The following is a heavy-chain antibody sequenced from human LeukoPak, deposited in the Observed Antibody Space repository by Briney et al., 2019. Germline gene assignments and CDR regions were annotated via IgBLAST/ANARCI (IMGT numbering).Heavy chain of an antibody. V-gene: IGHV1-18*01. Sequence: ASVKVSCKASGYTFTSYGISWVRQAPGQGLEWMGWISAYNGNTNYAQKLQGRVTMTTDTSTSTAYMGLRSLRSDDTAVYYCARLRFLEWLVEIVDYWGQGTLVTVSS. CDR3: ARLRFLEWLVEIVDY. J-gene: IGHJ4*02. CDR1: GYTFTSYG. CDR2: ISAYNGNT. D-gene: IGHD3-3*01.